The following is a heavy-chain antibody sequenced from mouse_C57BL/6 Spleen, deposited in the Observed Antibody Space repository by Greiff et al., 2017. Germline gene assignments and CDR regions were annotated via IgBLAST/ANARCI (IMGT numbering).Heavy chain of an antibody. CDR3: ARALDYYGSSGAMDY. D-gene: IGHD1-1*01. CDR1: GYTFTSYT. CDR2: INPSSGYT. V-gene: IGHV1-4*01. Sequence: QVQLQQSGAELARPGASVKMSCKASGYTFTSYTMHWVKQRPGQGLEWIGYINPSSGYTKYNQKFKDKATLTADKSSSTAYMQLSSLTSEDSAVYYGARALDYYGSSGAMDYWGQGTSVTVSS. J-gene: IGHJ4*01.